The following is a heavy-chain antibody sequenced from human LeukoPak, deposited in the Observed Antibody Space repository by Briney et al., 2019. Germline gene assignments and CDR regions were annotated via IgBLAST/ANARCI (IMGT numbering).Heavy chain of an antibody. D-gene: IGHD2-21*01. V-gene: IGHV3-23*01. CDR1: GLTFHDYA. J-gene: IGHJ6*03. Sequence: PGGSLRLSCAISGLTFHDYAMTWVRQAPGKGLEWVSTIVGDSSKTYYADSVKGRFTISRDNSNYMLFLHMNNLRAEDTAIYYCAKQPYNYYYLDVWGKRTTVTVSS. CDR2: IVGDSSKT. CDR3: AKQPYNYYYLDV.